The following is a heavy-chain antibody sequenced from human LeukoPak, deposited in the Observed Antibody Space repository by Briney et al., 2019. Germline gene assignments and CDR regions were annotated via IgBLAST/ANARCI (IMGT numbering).Heavy chain of an antibody. CDR2: IYYSGST. D-gene: IGHD3/OR15-3a*01. Sequence: SETLSLTCTVSGGSISSYYRSWIRQPPGKGLEWIGYIYYSGSTNYNPSLKSRVTISVDTSKNQFSLKLSSVTAADTAVYYCARHSLWTYNWFDPWGQGTLVTVSS. J-gene: IGHJ5*02. CDR3: ARHSLWTYNWFDP. V-gene: IGHV4-59*08. CDR1: GGSISSYY.